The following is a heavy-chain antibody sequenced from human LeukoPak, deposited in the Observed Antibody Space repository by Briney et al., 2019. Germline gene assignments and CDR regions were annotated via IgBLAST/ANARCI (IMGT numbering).Heavy chain of an antibody. J-gene: IGHJ5*02. CDR3: ASCIAAAYNWFDP. Sequence: SVKVSCKASGGTFSSYAISWVRQAPGQGLEWMGGIIPIFGTANYAQKFQGRVTITADESTSTAYMELSSLRYEDTAVYYCASCIAAAYNWFDPWGQGTLVTVSS. D-gene: IGHD6-13*01. V-gene: IGHV1-69*01. CDR1: GGTFSSYA. CDR2: IIPIFGTA.